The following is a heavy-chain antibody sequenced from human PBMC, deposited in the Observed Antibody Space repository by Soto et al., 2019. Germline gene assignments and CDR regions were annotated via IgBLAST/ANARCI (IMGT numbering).Heavy chain of an antibody. CDR1: GFTFSSDG. V-gene: IGHV3-30*18. J-gene: IGHJ6*03. CDR2: ISFEGSDK. Sequence: QVQLVESGGGVVQPGRSLRLSCEASGFTFSSDGMHWVRQAPGKGLEWVALISFEGSDKYYADSVKGRFTISRDNSKNTMSLQMNSLRAGDTAVYYCAKVASGSRYMDVWAKGPRSPSP. D-gene: IGHD3-10*01. CDR3: AKVASGSRYMDV.